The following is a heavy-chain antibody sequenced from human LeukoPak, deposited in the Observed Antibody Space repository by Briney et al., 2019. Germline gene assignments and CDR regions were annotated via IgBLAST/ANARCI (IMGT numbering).Heavy chain of an antibody. V-gene: IGHV4-31*03. D-gene: IGHD5-12*01. CDR2: IYYSGST. CDR1: GGSISSGGCY. CDR3: ASGVATLDY. Sequence: PSETLSLTCTVSGGSISSGGCYWSWIRQRPGKGLEWIGYIYYSGSTYYNPSLKSRVTISVDTSKNQFSLKLSSVTAADTAVYYCASGVATLDYWGQGTLVTVSS. J-gene: IGHJ4*02.